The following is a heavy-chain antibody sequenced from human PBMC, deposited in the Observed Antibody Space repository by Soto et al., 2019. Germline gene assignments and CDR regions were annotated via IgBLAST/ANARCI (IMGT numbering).Heavy chain of an antibody. D-gene: IGHD3-3*01. CDR3: AKDQWITIFGVAYSPDY. J-gene: IGHJ4*02. V-gene: IGHV3-23*01. CDR1: GFTFSSYA. Sequence: PGGSLRLSCAASGFTFSSYAMSWVRQAPGKGLEWVSAISGSGGSTYYADSVKGRFTISRDNSKNTLYLQMNSLRAEDTAVYYCAKDQWITIFGVAYSPDYWGQGTLVTVSS. CDR2: ISGSGGST.